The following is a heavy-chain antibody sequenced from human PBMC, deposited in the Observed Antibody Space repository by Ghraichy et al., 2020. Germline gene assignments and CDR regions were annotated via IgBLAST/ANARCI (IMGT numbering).Heavy chain of an antibody. Sequence: GESLNISCAVSGFIFSGYDMNWVRQAPGKGLEWVAVISHDGSNKYYGDSVKGRFTISRDNSKNTLYLQINNLRAEDTAVYYCANADYYDSSGYYLRYWGPGTLVTVSS. CDR1: GFIFSGYD. J-gene: IGHJ4*02. V-gene: IGHV3-30*18. CDR2: ISHDGSNK. D-gene: IGHD3-22*01. CDR3: ANADYYDSSGYYLRY.